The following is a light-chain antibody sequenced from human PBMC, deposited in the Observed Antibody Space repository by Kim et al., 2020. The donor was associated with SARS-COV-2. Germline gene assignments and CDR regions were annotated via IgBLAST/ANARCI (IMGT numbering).Light chain of an antibody. CDR3: AVWDDSLNAVV. Sequence: GQTGTVSSSESISNIGTNPLNWYQQLPGTVPKLLMSYDNQRPSGVPDRFSGSKSGSSASLAISGLQSEDEADYYCAVWDDSLNAVVFGGGTKVTVL. J-gene: IGLJ2*01. CDR1: ISNIGTNP. CDR2: YDN. V-gene: IGLV1-44*01.